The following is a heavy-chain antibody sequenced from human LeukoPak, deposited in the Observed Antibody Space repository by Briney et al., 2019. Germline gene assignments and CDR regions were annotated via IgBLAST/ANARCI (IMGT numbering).Heavy chain of an antibody. Sequence: PGGSLRLSCAASGXTFSSYAMSWVRQAPGKGLEWVSAIGGSGVSTYYADSVKGRFTISRDNSKNTLYLQMNSLRAEDTAIYYCAKDVAGVRGVRGGFDYWGQGTLVTVSS. V-gene: IGHV3-23*01. D-gene: IGHD3-10*01. CDR2: IGGSGVST. CDR1: GXTFSSYA. J-gene: IGHJ4*02. CDR3: AKDVAGVRGVRGGFDY.